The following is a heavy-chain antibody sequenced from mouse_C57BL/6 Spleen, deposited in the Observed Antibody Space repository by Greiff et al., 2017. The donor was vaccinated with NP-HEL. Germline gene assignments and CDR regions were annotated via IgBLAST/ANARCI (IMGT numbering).Heavy chain of an antibody. V-gene: IGHV1-64*01. CDR1: GYTFTSYW. Sequence: QVQLQQPGAELVKPGASVKLSCKASGYTFTSYWMHWVKQRPGQGLEWIGMIHPNSGSTNYNEKFKSKATLTVDKSSSTAYMQLSSLTSEDSAVYYCARRDCGSRGRTYAMDYWGQGTSVTVSS. CDR2: IHPNSGST. J-gene: IGHJ4*01. CDR3: ARRDCGSRGRTYAMDY. D-gene: IGHD1-1*01.